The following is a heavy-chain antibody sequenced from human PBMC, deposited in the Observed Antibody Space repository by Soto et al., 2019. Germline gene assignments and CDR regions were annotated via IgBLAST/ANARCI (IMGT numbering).Heavy chain of an antibody. V-gene: IGHV4-30-4*01. J-gene: IGHJ5*02. CDR3: ARERQVGPSSGRFDP. CDR2: IYYSGST. Sequence: SETLSLTCTVSGGSISSGDYYWSWIRQPPGKGLEWIGYIYYSGSTYYNPSLKSRVTISVDTSKNQFSLEVRSVTAADTAVYYCARERQVGPSSGRFDPWGQGTLVTVSS. CDR1: GGSISSGDYY.